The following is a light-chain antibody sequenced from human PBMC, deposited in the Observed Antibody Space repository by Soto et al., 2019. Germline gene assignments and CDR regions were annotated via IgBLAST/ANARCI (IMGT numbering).Light chain of an antibody. J-gene: IGKJ3*01. CDR3: QQSYSIPDT. CDR1: QTISDS. V-gene: IGKV1-39*01. Sequence: IQMTQNPSSLSASVGDRVTITCRASQTISDSLNWYQQKSGKAPKLLIFAASSLQSGVPSRFSGSGSGTDFTLTISSLQPEDFATYYCQQSYSIPDTFGPR. CDR2: AAS.